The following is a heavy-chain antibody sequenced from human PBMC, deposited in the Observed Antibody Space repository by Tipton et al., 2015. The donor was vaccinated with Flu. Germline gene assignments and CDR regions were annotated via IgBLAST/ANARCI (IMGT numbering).Heavy chain of an antibody. CDR3: ARGEYDYDTSGYRLDGFDI. CDR1: GNIFSSYA. J-gene: IGHJ3*02. CDR2: IIPIFGTA. Sequence: QVQLVQSGAEVKKPGSSVKVSCKSSGNIFSSYAFSWVRQAPGQGLEWMGGIIPIFGTAKYAQKFQGRVTITADESTSTAYMELSSLRSEDTAVYYCARGEYDYDTSGYRLDGFDIWGQGTMVTVAS. V-gene: IGHV1-69*01. D-gene: IGHD3-22*01.